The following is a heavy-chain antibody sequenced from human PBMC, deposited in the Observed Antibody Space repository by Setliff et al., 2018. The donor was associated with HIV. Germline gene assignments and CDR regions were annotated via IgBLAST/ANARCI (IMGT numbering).Heavy chain of an antibody. CDR2: INPNSGGT. Sequence: GASVKVSCKASGYTFNTYYIHWVRQAPGQGLEWIGRINPNSGGTSYAQRFQGRVTMTRDTSISTAYMEMTSLRSDDTAVYYCARGWATGANSSPLDVWGEGTTVTVSS. CDR1: GYTFNTYY. CDR3: ARGWATGANSSPLDV. D-gene: IGHD6-6*01. V-gene: IGHV1-2*06. J-gene: IGHJ6*04.